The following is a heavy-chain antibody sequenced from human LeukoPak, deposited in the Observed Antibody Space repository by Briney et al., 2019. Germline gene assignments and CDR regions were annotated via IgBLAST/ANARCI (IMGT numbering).Heavy chain of an antibody. Sequence: GGSLRLSCAASGFTFDDYAMHWVRQAPGKGLEWVSGISWNSGSIGYADSVKGRFTISRDNAKNSLYLQMNSLRAEDTAVCYCARDYDPRRCDYWGQGTLVTVSS. V-gene: IGHV3-9*01. D-gene: IGHD3-16*01. J-gene: IGHJ4*02. CDR1: GFTFDDYA. CDR3: ARDYDPRRCDY. CDR2: ISWNSGSI.